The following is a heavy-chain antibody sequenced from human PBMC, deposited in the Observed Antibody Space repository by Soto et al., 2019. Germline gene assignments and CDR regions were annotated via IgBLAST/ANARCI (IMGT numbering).Heavy chain of an antibody. D-gene: IGHD6-19*01. CDR2: INSDGSTS. J-gene: IGHJ4*02. V-gene: IGHV3-74*01. CDR3: ARERSSGPLD. CDR1: GFTFSSSW. Sequence: TVGSLRLSCAASGFTFSSSWMHWVRQAPGKGLVWVSRINSDGSTSSYADSVEGRFTISRDNAKNTLYLQMNSLRADDTAVYYCARERSSGPLDWGQGTQVTVSS.